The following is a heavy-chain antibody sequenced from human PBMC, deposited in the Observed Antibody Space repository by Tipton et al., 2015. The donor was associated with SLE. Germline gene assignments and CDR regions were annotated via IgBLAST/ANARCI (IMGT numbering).Heavy chain of an antibody. CDR1: GYTFTSYD. CDR2: MNPDSGTT. V-gene: IGHV1-8*01. D-gene: IGHD4-23*01. J-gene: IGHJ6*02. Sequence: QLVQSGAEVKKPGASVKVSCKASGYTFTSYDINWVRQATGQGLEWMGWMNPDSGTTGYAQKFQGRVTMTRNTSISTAYMELSGLRFDDTAVYYCARGSTVAYYYYGMDVWGQGTTVTVSS. CDR3: ARGSTVAYYYYGMDV.